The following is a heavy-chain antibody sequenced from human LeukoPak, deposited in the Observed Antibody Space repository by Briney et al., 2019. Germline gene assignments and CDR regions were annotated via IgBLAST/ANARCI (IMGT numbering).Heavy chain of an antibody. CDR2: ISAYNGNT. Sequence: ASVKVSCKASGYTFTSYGISWVRQAPGQGLAWMGWISAYNGNTNYAQKLQGRVTMTTDTSTSTAYMELRSLRSDDTAVYYCARDGPVVTATGDAFDIWGQGTMVSVSS. J-gene: IGHJ3*02. D-gene: IGHD2-21*02. CDR1: GYTFTSYG. CDR3: ARDGPVVTATGDAFDI. V-gene: IGHV1-18*01.